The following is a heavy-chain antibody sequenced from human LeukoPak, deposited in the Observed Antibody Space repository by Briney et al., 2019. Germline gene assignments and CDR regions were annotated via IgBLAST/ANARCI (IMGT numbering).Heavy chain of an antibody. Sequence: PGGSLRLSCAASGFTVSSNYMSWVRQAPGKGLEWVSVIYSGGSTYYADSVKGRFTISRDNSKNTLYLQMNSLRAEDAAVYYCARDRGGGSWSDAFDIWGQGTLVTVSS. D-gene: IGHD2-15*01. CDR1: GFTVSSNY. J-gene: IGHJ4*02. V-gene: IGHV3-66*01. CDR2: IYSGGST. CDR3: ARDRGGGSWSDAFDI.